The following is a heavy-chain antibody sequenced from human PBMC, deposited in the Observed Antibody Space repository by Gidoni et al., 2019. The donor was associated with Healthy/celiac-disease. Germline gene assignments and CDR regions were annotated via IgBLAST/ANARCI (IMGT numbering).Heavy chain of an antibody. Sequence: QVQLQESGPGLVKPSQTLSRTCTVSGGSISSGYYYWSWIRQPPGKGLEWIGYIYDSGRTYSNPSLKRRVTISVDTSKNQFSRKLSSVTSADTAVYYCARDPTWGHPMGDIWGQGTMVTVSS. CDR1: GGSISSGYYY. D-gene: IGHD3-16*01. CDR2: IYDSGRT. J-gene: IGHJ3*02. V-gene: IGHV4-30-4*01. CDR3: ARDPTWGHPMGDI.